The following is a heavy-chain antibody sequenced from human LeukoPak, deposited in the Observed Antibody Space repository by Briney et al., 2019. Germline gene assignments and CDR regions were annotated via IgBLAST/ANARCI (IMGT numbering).Heavy chain of an antibody. J-gene: IGHJ6*03. D-gene: IGHD3-22*01. CDR2: IYPGDSDT. Sequence: GESLKISCKGSGYSFTSYWIGWVRQMPGKGLEWMGIIYPGDSDTRYSPSFQGQVTISADKSISTAYLQWSSLKASDTAMYYCARRQYYYDSSGYHQRSYYMDVWGKGTTVTISS. V-gene: IGHV5-51*01. CDR3: ARRQYYYDSSGYHQRSYYMDV. CDR1: GYSFTSYW.